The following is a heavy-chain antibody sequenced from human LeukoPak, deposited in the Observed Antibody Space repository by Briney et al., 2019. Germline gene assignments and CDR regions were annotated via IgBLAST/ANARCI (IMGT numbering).Heavy chain of an antibody. CDR3: ARQVTTYDF. V-gene: IGHV3-48*01. Sequence: GGSLRLSCAASGFTFSSYSMNWVRQAPGRGPEWVSYISSSYITYYADSVKGRFTISRDNAKSSLYLQMNSLRAEDTAVYYCARQVTTYDFWGQGTLVTVSS. CDR2: ISSSYIT. J-gene: IGHJ4*02. CDR1: GFTFSSYS. D-gene: IGHD4-17*01.